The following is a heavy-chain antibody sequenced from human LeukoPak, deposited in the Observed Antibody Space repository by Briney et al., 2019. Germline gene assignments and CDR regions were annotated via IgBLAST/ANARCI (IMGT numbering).Heavy chain of an antibody. J-gene: IGHJ5*02. CDR3: ARPRGPYNWFDP. CDR2: IIPIFGTA. CDR1: GGTFSSYA. Sequence: GASVKVSCKASGGTFSSYAISWVRQAPGQGLEWMGGIIPIFGTANCAQKFQGRVTITADESTSTAYMELSSLRSEDTAVYYCARPRGPYNWFDPWGQGTLVTVSS. D-gene: IGHD3-10*01. V-gene: IGHV1-69*13.